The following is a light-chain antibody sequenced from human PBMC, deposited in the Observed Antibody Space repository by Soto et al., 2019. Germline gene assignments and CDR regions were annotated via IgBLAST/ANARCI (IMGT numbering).Light chain of an antibody. CDR2: DDS. V-gene: IGLV3-21*02. J-gene: IGLJ1*01. CDR1: NIGRKS. Sequence: SSELTQPPSVSVARGQTARITCGGNNIGRKSVHWYQQKPGQAPLVVVYDDSDRPSGIPERFSGSNSGNTATLTISRVEAGDEADYYCQAWDSSTDHDVFGIGTKVTVL. CDR3: QAWDSSTDHDV.